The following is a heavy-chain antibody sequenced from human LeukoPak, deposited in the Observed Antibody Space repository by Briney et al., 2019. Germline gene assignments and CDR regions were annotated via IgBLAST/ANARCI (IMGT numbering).Heavy chain of an antibody. V-gene: IGHV4-4*07. D-gene: IGHD3-10*01. CDR1: GGSISSYY. CDR3: ARVGYYYGSGSYYNEDWFDP. J-gene: IGHJ5*02. CDR2: IYTSGST. Sequence: SETLPLTCPFSGGSISSYYWSWIRQPAGKGLEWIGRIYTSGSTNYNPSLKSRVTMSVDTSKNQFSLKLSSVTAADTAVYYCARVGYYYGSGSYYNEDWFDPWGQGTLVTVSS.